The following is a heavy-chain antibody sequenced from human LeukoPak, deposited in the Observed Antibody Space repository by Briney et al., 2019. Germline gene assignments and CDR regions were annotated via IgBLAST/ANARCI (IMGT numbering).Heavy chain of an antibody. CDR2: IYYSGST. Sequence: TSETLSLTCTVSGGSTSSYYWSWIRQPPGKGLEWIGYIYYSGSTNYNPSLKSRVTISVDTSKNQFSLKLSSVTAADTAVYYCAKGYTGYVIDYWGQGTLVTVSS. CDR1: GGSTSSYY. V-gene: IGHV4-59*01. CDR3: AKGYTGYVIDY. J-gene: IGHJ4*02. D-gene: IGHD5-12*01.